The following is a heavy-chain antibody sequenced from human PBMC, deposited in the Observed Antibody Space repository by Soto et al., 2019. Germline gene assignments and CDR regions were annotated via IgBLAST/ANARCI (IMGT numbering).Heavy chain of an antibody. V-gene: IGHV3-23*01. CDR3: AKHRPVASYYYFDY. J-gene: IGHJ4*02. D-gene: IGHD3-10*01. CDR1: GFTFSSYA. CDR2: ISNSDSST. Sequence: EVQLLQSGGGLVQPGGSVRLSCAASGFTFSSYAMSWVRQAPGKGLEWVSTISNSDSSTYYADSVKGRLTISRDNSKNMLSLQMNSLRAEDTAVYYCAKHRPVASYYYFDYWGQGTLVTVSS.